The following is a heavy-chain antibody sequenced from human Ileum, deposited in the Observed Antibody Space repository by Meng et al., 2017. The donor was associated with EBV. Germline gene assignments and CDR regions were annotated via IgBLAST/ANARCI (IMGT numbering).Heavy chain of an antibody. CDR2: VYHDGAT. J-gene: IGHJ4*02. D-gene: IGHD3-10*01. CDR1: GDSVSGSDW. V-gene: IGHV4-4*02. CDR3: ARSSPIVRGLDY. Sequence: GPGLVQPWGTRSLPCPVSGDSVSGSDWWSWVRQPPGKGLEWIGEVYHDGATNYHPSLKSRVTISLDKSKNEVNLHLNSLTAADTAVYFCARSSPIVRGLDYWGQGTLVTVSS.